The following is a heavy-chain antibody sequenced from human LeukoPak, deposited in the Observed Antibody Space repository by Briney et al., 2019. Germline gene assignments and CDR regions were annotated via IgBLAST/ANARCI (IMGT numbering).Heavy chain of an antibody. V-gene: IGHV3-66*01. CDR1: GFTVSSNY. Sequence: GGSLRLSCAASGFTVSSNYMSWVRQAPGKGLEWVSVIHSGGSTYYADSVKGRFTISRDNSKNTLYLQMNSLRAEDTAVYYCARDPGAYYDSSGRAFDIWGQGTMVTVSS. D-gene: IGHD3-22*01. J-gene: IGHJ3*02. CDR3: ARDPGAYYDSSGRAFDI. CDR2: IHSGGST.